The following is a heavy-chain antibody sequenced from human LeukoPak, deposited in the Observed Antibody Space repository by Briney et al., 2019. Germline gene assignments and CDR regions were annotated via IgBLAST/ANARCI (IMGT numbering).Heavy chain of an antibody. CDR3: ARDYRASPYYYYYYYMDV. V-gene: IGHV1-18*01. J-gene: IGHJ6*03. Sequence: ASVKVSCKASGYTFTSYGISWVRQAPGQGLEWMGWISAYNGNTNYAQKLQGRVTMTTDTSTSTAYMELRSLRSDDTAVYYCARDYRASPYYYYYYYMDVWGKGTTVTISS. CDR1: GYTFTSYG. CDR2: ISAYNGNT. D-gene: IGHD1-26*01.